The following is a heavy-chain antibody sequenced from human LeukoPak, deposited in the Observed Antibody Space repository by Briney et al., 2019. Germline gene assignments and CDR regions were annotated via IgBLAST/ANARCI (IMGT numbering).Heavy chain of an antibody. CDR2: IYHSGST. V-gene: IGHV4-38-2*02. D-gene: IGHD3-9*01. J-gene: IGHJ3*02. CDR1: GYSISSFYY. Sequence: PSETLSLTCTVSGYSISSFYYWGWIRHPPGKGLEWIGSIYHSGSTYYNPSLKSRVTISVDTSKNQFSLKLSSVTAADTAVYYCARPQVPLYYDISPHDAFDIWGQGTMVTVSS. CDR3: ARPQVPLYYDISPHDAFDI.